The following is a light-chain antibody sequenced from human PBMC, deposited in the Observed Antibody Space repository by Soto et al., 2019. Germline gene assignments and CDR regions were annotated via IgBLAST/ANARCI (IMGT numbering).Light chain of an antibody. Sequence: QSALTQPASVSGSPGQSITISCTGTSSDVGGYNYVSWYQQHPGKAPRLMIYDVSNRPSGVSNRFSGSKSGSTASLTISGLQAEDEAEYYCCSYSGSSTYVFGTGTKLTVL. CDR2: DVS. CDR1: SSDVGGYNY. CDR3: CSYSGSSTYV. J-gene: IGLJ1*01. V-gene: IGLV2-14*01.